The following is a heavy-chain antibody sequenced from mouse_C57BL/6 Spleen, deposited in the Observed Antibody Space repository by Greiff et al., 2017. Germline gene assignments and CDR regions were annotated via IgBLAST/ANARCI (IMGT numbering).Heavy chain of an antibody. CDR3: SRGVYYGSSYYFDY. J-gene: IGHJ2*01. V-gene: IGHV1-82*01. D-gene: IGHD1-1*01. CDR1: GYAFSSSW. CDR2: IYPGDGDT. Sequence: QVQLQQSGPELVKPGASVKISCKASGYAFSSSWMNWVKQRPGKGLEWIGRIYPGDGDTNYNGKFKGKATLTADKSSSTAYMQLSSLTSEDAAVDFCSRGVYYGSSYYFDYWGQGTTLTVSS.